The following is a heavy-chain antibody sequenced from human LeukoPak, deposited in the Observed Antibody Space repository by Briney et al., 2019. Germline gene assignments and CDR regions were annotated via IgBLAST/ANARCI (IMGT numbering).Heavy chain of an antibody. D-gene: IGHD5-18*01. J-gene: IGHJ4*02. CDR2: IYYSGST. Sequence: SETLSLTCTVSGGSISPYYWSWIRQSPGKGLEWIGNIYYSGSTNYIPSLESRVTISVDTSKNQFSLKLSSVTAADTTIYYCARHWIQLWFFDYWGQGTLVTVSS. CDR3: ARHWIQLWFFDY. CDR1: GGSISPYY. V-gene: IGHV4-59*08.